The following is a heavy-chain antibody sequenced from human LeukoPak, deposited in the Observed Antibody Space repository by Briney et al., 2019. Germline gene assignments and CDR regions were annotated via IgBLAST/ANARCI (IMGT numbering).Heavy chain of an antibody. CDR3: AREVVPAYDYVWGSYRQYYFDY. D-gene: IGHD3-16*02. CDR2: IIPIFGTA. V-gene: IGHV1-69*01. CDR1: GGTFSSYT. J-gene: IGHJ4*02. Sequence: SVKVSCKASGGTFSSYTISWVRQAPGQGLEWMGGIIPIFGTANYAQKFQGRVTITADESTSTAYMELSSLRAEDTAVYYCAREVVPAYDYVWGSYRQYYFDYWGQGTLVTVSS.